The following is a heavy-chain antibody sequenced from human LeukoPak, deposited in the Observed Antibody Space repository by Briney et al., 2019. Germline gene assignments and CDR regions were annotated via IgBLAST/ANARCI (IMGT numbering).Heavy chain of an antibody. V-gene: IGHV3-23*01. CDR1: GFTFSSYA. J-gene: IGHJ4*02. CDR2: ISGSGGST. D-gene: IGHD3-22*01. Sequence: PGGSLRLSCAASGFTFSSYAMSWVRQAPGKGLEWVSAISGSGGSTYYADSVKGQFTISRDNSKNTLYLQMNSLRAEDTAVYYCARDDSSGYIIFWGQGTLVTVSS. CDR3: ARDDSSGYIIF.